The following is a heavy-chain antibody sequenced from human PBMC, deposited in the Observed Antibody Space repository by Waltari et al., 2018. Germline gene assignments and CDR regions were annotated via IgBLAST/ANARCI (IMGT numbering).Heavy chain of an antibody. Sequence: EVQLVESGGGLVKPGGSLSLSCAASGFTFSSYSMNWVRQAPGKGLEWVSSISSSSSYIYYADSVKGRFTISRDNAKNSLYLQMNSLRAEDTAVYYCARDTVKMSGGMDVWGKGTTVTVSS. CDR1: GFTFSSYS. D-gene: IGHD4-4*01. J-gene: IGHJ6*04. V-gene: IGHV3-21*01. CDR2: ISSSSSYI. CDR3: ARDTVKMSGGMDV.